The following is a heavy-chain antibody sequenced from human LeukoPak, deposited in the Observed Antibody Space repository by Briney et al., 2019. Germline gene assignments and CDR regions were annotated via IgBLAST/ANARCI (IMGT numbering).Heavy chain of an antibody. D-gene: IGHD6-19*01. Sequence: SETLPLTCTVSGGSVSSGSYYWSWIRQPPGRGLEWIGYIYYNGSTNYNPSLKSRVTISVDTSKNQFSLKLSSVTAADTAVYYCAREAVAGNGGIDYWGQGTLVTVSS. CDR3: AREAVAGNGGIDY. CDR2: IYYNGST. CDR1: GGSVSSGSYY. J-gene: IGHJ4*02. V-gene: IGHV4-61*01.